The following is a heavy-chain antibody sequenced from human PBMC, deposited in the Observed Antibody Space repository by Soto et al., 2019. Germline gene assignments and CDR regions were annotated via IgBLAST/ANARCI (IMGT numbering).Heavy chain of an antibody. CDR2: IIPIFGTA. CDR1: GGTFSSYA. V-gene: IGHV1-69*13. D-gene: IGHD2-15*01. Sequence: ASVKVSCKASGGTFSSYAISWVQQAPGQGLEWMGGIIPIFGTANYAQKFQGRVTITADESTSTAYMELSSLRSEDTAVYYCARDGLGYCSGGSCYHTTGMDVWGQGTTVTVSS. J-gene: IGHJ6*02. CDR3: ARDGLGYCSGGSCYHTTGMDV.